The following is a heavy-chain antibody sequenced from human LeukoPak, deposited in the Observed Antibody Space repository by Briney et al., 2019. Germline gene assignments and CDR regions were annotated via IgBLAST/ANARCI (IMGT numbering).Heavy chain of an antibody. D-gene: IGHD1-26*01. Sequence: PGGSLRLSCAASGFTFSSYGMHWVRQAPGKGLEWVAVISYDGSNKYYADSVKGRFTISRDNSKNTLYLQMNSLRAEDTAVYYCAKVRSDAAFDIWGQGTMVTVSS. V-gene: IGHV3-30*18. CDR3: AKVRSDAAFDI. CDR2: ISYDGSNK. CDR1: GFTFSSYG. J-gene: IGHJ3*02.